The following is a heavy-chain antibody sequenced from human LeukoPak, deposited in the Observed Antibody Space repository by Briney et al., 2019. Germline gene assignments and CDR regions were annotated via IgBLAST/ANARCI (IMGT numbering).Heavy chain of an antibody. CDR2: IYQSGST. V-gene: IGHV4-38-2*01. Sequence: PSETLSLTCAVSDFSISRGYYWGWIRQPPGKGLEWIGNIYQSGSTYYNPSLKSRVTISVDTSKNRFSLWLSSVTAADTAVYYCARVSTNYGSAYWGQGTLVTVSS. CDR3: ARVSTNYGSAY. J-gene: IGHJ4*02. CDR1: DFSISRGYY. D-gene: IGHD4-17*01.